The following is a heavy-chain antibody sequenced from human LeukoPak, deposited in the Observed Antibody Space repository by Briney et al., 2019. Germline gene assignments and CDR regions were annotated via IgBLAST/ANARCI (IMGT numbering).Heavy chain of an antibody. J-gene: IGHJ6*03. D-gene: IGHD1-14*01. V-gene: IGHV3-30*02. CDR1: GFTFSSYG. CDR3: AKGRGTTGLAPPSMDV. Sequence: PGGSLRLSCAASGFTFSSYGMHWVRQAPGKGLEWVAFIRYDGSNKYYADSVKGRFTISRDNSKNTLYLQMNSLRAEDTAVYYCAKGRGTTGLAPPSMDVWGKGTTVTISS. CDR2: IRYDGSNK.